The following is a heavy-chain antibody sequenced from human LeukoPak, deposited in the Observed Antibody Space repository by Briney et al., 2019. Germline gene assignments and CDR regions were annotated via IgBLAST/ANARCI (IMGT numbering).Heavy chain of an antibody. CDR2: ISSGSSYK. D-gene: IGHD5-18*01. CDR1: GFTFSTYS. Sequence: GGSLRLSCAVSGFTFSTYSINWVRQAPGKGLEWVSSISSGSSYKYYADSVKGRFTISRDNAKNSLYLQMNSLRAEDTAVYYCARNTGYSYGYFDYWGQGTLVTVSS. J-gene: IGHJ4*02. V-gene: IGHV3-21*01. CDR3: ARNTGYSYGYFDY.